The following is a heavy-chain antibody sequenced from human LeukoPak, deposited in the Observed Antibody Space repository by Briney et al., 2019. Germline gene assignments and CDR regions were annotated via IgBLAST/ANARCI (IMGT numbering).Heavy chain of an antibody. CDR1: GFPFSSYA. Sequence: GGSLRLSCAASGFPFSSYAMSWVRQARGKGLEWVSGISGGGGSTYYADSVRGRFTISRDNSKNTLYLQVNSLRAEDTAVYYCARTRGPNVFGGVHDYWGQGTLVTVSS. D-gene: IGHD3-16*01. CDR3: ARTRGPNVFGGVHDY. V-gene: IGHV3-23*01. CDR2: ISGGGGST. J-gene: IGHJ4*02.